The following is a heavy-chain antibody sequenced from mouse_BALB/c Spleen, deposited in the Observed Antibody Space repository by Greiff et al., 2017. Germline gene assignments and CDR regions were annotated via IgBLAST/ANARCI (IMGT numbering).Heavy chain of an antibody. D-gene: IGHD2-1*01. CDR3: ARGYDNCYAMDY. J-gene: IGHJ4*01. CDR2: ISDGGSYT. CDR1: GFTFSDYS. V-gene: IGHV5-4*02. Sequence: EVHLVESGGGLVQPKGSLKLSCAASGFTFSDYSMYWVRQTPEKRLEWVATISDGGSYTYYPDSVKGRFTIARDNAKNILYLQMSSLKSEDTAMYYCARGYDNCYAMDYWGQGTSVTVSS.